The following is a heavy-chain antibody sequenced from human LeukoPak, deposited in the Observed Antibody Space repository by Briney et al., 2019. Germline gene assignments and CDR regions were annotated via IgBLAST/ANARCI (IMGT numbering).Heavy chain of an antibody. CDR1: GFTFSSFE. V-gene: IGHV3-48*03. CDR2: MSSRDNTR. J-gene: IGHJ4*02. D-gene: IGHD3-10*01. CDR3: ASGVVRGVINY. Sequence: GGSLRLSCAASGFTFSSFEMDWVRQAPGKGLEWISYMSSRDNTRYYAESVRGRFTMSRDNAKNSLYLQMNSLRAEDTAVYYCASGVVRGVINYWSQGTLVTVSS.